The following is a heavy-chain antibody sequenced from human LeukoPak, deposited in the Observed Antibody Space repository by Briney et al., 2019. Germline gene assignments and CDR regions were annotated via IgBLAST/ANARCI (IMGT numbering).Heavy chain of an antibody. CDR2: TYSGGTT. CDR1: GFTVSSHY. V-gene: IGHV3-53*01. Sequence: PGGSLRLSCAASGFTVSSHYMTWVRQAPGKGLEWVSVTYSGGTTYYADSVKGRFTISRDNSKNTLYLQMNSLRAEDTVVFYCARGLYYYYGMDVWGQGTTVTVSS. CDR3: ARGLYYYYGMDV. J-gene: IGHJ6*02.